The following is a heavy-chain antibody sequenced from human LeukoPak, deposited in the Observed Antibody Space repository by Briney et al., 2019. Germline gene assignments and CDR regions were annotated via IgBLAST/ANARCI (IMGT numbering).Heavy chain of an antibody. CDR2: IRYDGSNK. J-gene: IGHJ4*02. CDR1: GFTFSSXG. Sequence: ASGFTFSSXGXXXVRQAPGKGXXXXAFIRYDGSNKYYADSVKGRFTISRDNSKNTLYLQMNSLRAEDTAVYYCAKSITMIVVVMGYWGQGTLVTVSS. D-gene: IGHD3-22*01. V-gene: IGHV3-30*02. CDR3: AKSITMIVVVMGY.